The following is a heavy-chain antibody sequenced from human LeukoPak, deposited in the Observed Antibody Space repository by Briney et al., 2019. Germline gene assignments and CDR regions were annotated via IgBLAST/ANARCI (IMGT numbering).Heavy chain of an antibody. CDR1: GFTFSSHW. Sequence: PGGSLRLSCAASGFTFSSHWMHWVRQAPGKGLEWVSAISGSGGSTYYADSVKGRFTISRDNSKNTLYLQMNSLRAEDTAVYYCAKDRAVYCTNGVCSLDYWGQGTLVTVSS. J-gene: IGHJ4*02. V-gene: IGHV3-23*01. D-gene: IGHD2-8*01. CDR2: ISGSGGST. CDR3: AKDRAVYCTNGVCSLDY.